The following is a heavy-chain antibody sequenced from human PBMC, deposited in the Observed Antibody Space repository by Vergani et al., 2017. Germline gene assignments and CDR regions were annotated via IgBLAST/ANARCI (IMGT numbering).Heavy chain of an antibody. CDR3: ARDGLLGYFDY. J-gene: IGHJ4*02. V-gene: IGHV3-30*19. CDR2: IWYDGSNK. CDR1: GFTFSSYG. Sequence: QVQLVESGEGVVQPGRSLRLSCAASGFTFSSYGMHWVRQAPGKGLEWVAVIWYDGSNKYYADSVKGRFTLFRDNSKNTLYLQMNSLRAEDTAVYYCARDGLLGYFDYWGQGTLVTVSS. D-gene: IGHD2-15*01.